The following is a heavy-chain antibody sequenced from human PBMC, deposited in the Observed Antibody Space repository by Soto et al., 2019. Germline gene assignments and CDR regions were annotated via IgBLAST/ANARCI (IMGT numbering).Heavy chain of an antibody. V-gene: IGHV4-59*08. D-gene: IGHD1-26*01. CDR1: GGTISSWY. CDR2: IYYSGST. CDR3: ARRYGSAIDY. J-gene: IGHJ4*02. Sequence: SETLSLTCTVSGGTISSWYWCWIRQPPGKGLEWIGYIYYSGSTNCNPSLKSRVTISVDTSKNQFSLKLSSVTAADTAVYYCARRYGSAIDYWGQGTLVTVSS.